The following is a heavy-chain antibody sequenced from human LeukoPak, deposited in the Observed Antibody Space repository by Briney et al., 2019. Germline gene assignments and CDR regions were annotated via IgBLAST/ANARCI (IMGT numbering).Heavy chain of an antibody. Sequence: GGSLRLSCAASGFTFSDYYMSWIRQAPGKGLEWVSYTSSSGCTIYYADSVKGRFTISRDNAKNSLYLQMNSLRAEDTAVYYCARDGGYCSSTSCSYYYYYYGMDVWGQGTTVTVSS. CDR1: GFTFSDYY. J-gene: IGHJ6*02. CDR3: ARDGGYCSSTSCSYYYYYYGMDV. CDR2: TSSSGCTI. V-gene: IGHV3-11*01. D-gene: IGHD2-2*01.